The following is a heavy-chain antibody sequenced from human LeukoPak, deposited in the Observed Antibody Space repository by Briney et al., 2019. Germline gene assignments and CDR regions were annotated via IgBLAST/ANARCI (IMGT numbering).Heavy chain of an antibody. V-gene: IGHV1-18*01. J-gene: IGHJ4*02. CDR3: ARHTMVRGVIIIPFDY. CDR2: ISAYNGNT. D-gene: IGHD3-10*01. Sequence: ASVKVSCKASGYTFTSYGISWVRQAPGQGLEWMGWISAYNGNTNYAQKLQGRVTMTTDTSTSTAYMELRSLRSDDTAVYYCARHTMVRGVIIIPFDYWGQGTLVTVSP. CDR1: GYTFTSYG.